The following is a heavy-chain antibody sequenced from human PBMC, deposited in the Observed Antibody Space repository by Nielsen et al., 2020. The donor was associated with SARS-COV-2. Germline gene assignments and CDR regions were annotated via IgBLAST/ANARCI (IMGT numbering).Heavy chain of an antibody. Sequence: GSLRLSCAASGFTFSSYSMNWVRQAPGKGLEWVSGISGSGDSTYYADSVKGRFTISRDNSKNTLYLQMNSLGAEDTAVYYCAKDRDFWTGDGFDIWGQGTKVTVSS. D-gene: IGHD3-3*01. CDR3: AKDRDFWTGDGFDI. J-gene: IGHJ3*02. V-gene: IGHV3-23*01. CDR2: ISGSGDST. CDR1: GFTFSSYS.